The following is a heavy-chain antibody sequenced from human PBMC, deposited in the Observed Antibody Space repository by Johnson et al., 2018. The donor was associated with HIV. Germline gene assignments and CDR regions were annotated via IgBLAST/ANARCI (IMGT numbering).Heavy chain of an antibody. CDR1: GFTFSSYW. D-gene: IGHD1-20*01. V-gene: IGHV3-23*04. CDR3: ASADYNWVSPGAFDI. CDR2: ISGSGGST. J-gene: IGHJ3*02. Sequence: VQLVESGGGLVQPGGSLRLSCAASGFTFSSYWMSWVRQAPGKGLEWVSAISGSGGSTYYADSVKGRFTISRDNSKNSLYLQLNSLRAEDTAVCYCASADYNWVSPGAFDIWGQGTTVTVSS.